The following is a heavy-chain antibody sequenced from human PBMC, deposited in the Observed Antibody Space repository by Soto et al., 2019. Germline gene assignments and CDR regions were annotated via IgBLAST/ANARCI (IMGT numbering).Heavy chain of an antibody. CDR3: AGGSGGGSGSYSGWIDY. D-gene: IGHD3-10*01. J-gene: IGHJ4*02. V-gene: IGHV4-31*03. CDR2: IYYSGST. Sequence: QVQLQESGPGLVKPSQTLSLTCTVSGGSISSGGYYWSWIRQHPGKGLEWIGYIYYSGSTYYNPSLKIRVTISVDTSKNQFSLKLSSVTAADTAVYYCAGGSGGGSGSYSGWIDYWGQGTLVTVSS. CDR1: GGSISSGGYY.